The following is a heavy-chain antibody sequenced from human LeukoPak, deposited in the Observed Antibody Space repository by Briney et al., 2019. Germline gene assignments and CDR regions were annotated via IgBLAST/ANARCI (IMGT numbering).Heavy chain of an antibody. Sequence: SETLSLTCAVSGGSISSGGYSWSWIRQPPGKGLEWIGYIYHSGSTYYNPSLKSRVTISVDTSKNQFSLKLSSVTAADTAVYYCARLPTTSNAFDIWGQGTMVTVSS. CDR1: GGSISSGGYS. J-gene: IGHJ3*02. CDR3: ARLPTTSNAFDI. V-gene: IGHV4-30-2*01. D-gene: IGHD5-12*01. CDR2: IYHSGST.